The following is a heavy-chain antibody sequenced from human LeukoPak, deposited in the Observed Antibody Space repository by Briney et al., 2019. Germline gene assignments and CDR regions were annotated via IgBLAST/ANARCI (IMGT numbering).Heavy chain of an antibody. J-gene: IGHJ4*02. V-gene: IGHV4-59*01. D-gene: IGHD3-22*01. CDR1: GGAISSYY. CDR3: ARGLDPMSFDY. Sequence: PSETLSLTCTVSGGAISSYYWSWIRQPPGKGLEWIGYIYYSGSTNYNPSLKSRVTIAVDTSKNQFSLKLSSVTAADTAVYYCARGLDPMSFDYWGQGTLVTVSS. CDR2: IYYSGST.